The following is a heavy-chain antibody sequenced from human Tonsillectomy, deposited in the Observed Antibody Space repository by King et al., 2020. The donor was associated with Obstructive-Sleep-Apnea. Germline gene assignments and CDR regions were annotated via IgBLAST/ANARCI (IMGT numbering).Heavy chain of an antibody. Sequence: VQLVESGGGLVQPGGSLRLSCAASGFTFSSYWMSWVRQAPGKGLEWVANIKQDGSEKYYVDSVKGRFTISRDNAKNSLYLQMNSLRPEDTAVYYCARARGSYSFDYWGQGTLVTVSS. V-gene: IGHV3-7*01. CDR3: ARARGSYSFDY. D-gene: IGHD1-26*01. CDR1: GFTFSSYW. CDR2: IKQDGSEK. J-gene: IGHJ4*02.